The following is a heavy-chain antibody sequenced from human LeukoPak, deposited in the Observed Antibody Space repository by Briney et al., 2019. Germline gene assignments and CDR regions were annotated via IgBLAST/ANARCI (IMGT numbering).Heavy chain of an antibody. V-gene: IGHV4-59*08. CDR1: GGSISSYY. J-gene: IGHJ4*02. Sequence: SETLSLTCTVSGGSISSYYWSWIRQPPGKGLEWIGYIYYTGTTNYNPSLKSRVTISVDTSKNQFSLKLSSVTAADTAVYYCARLKGYSSGWYPSYYFDYWGQGTLVTVSS. CDR3: ARLKGYSSGWYPSYYFDY. D-gene: IGHD6-19*01. CDR2: IYYTGTT.